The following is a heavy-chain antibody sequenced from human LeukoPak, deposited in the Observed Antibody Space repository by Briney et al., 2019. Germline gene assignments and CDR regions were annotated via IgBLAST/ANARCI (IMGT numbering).Heavy chain of an antibody. D-gene: IGHD6-19*01. Sequence: ASVKVSCKASGYTFTSYYMHWVRQAPGQGLEWMGIINPSGGSTSYAQKFQGRVTMTRDTSTSTVYMELSSLRSEDTAVYYCARTPPYSSGWYDNWFDPWGQGTLVTVSP. CDR2: INPSGGST. CDR1: GYTFTSYY. V-gene: IGHV1-46*01. J-gene: IGHJ5*02. CDR3: ARTPPYSSGWYDNWFDP.